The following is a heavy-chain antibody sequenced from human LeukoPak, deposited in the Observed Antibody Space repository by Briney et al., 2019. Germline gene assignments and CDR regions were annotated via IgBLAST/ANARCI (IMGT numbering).Heavy chain of an antibody. Sequence: GGSLRLSCAASGFTLSSYGMHWVRQAPGKGLEWVAVISYDGSNKYYADSVKGRFTISRDNSKNTLYLQMNSLRAEDTAVYYCAKVNSGYLDYWGEGTLVTVST. V-gene: IGHV3-30*18. J-gene: IGHJ4*02. CDR3: AKVNSGYLDY. D-gene: IGHD3-22*01. CDR1: GFTLSSYG. CDR2: ISYDGSNK.